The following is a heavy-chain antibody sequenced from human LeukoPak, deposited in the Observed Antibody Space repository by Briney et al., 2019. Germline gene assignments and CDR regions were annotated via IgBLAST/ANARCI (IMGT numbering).Heavy chain of an antibody. CDR2: IIPVFPTA. J-gene: IGHJ4*02. V-gene: IGHV1-69*13. CDR3: ASGDFWSGPARNYFDY. D-gene: IGHD3-3*01. CDR1: GGTFSSYA. Sequence: ASVKVSCKASGGTFSSYAISWVRQAPGQGLEWMGGIIPVFPTAKYAQRFQDRVTITADESTRTAYMELSSLRSEDTAVYFCASGDFWSGPARNYFDYWGQGTLVTVS.